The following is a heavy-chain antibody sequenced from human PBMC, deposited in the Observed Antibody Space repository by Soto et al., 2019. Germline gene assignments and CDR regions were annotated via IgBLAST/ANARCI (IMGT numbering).Heavy chain of an antibody. CDR2: ISAYNGNT. D-gene: IGHD2-2*01. Sequence: QVQLVQSGAEVKKPGASVKVSCKASGYTFTSYGISCVRQAPGQGLEWMGWISAYNGNTNYAQQLQGRVTMTTNTTTSTAYMELRSLRPDDTAVYYCASYCSSTSCPDKDGMDVWGQGTTVTVSS. V-gene: IGHV1-18*01. J-gene: IGHJ6*02. CDR1: GYTFTSYG. CDR3: ASYCSSTSCPDKDGMDV.